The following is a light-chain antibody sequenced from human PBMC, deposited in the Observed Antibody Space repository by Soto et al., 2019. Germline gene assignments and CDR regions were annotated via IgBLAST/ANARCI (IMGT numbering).Light chain of an antibody. J-gene: IGLJ1*01. CDR1: SSDVGGYNY. CDR3: SSYTSSSTLVV. Sequence: SVLTQPAYVSGSPGQSITISCTGTSSDVGGYNYVSWYQQHPGKAPKLMIYDVSNRPSGVSNRFSGSKSGNTASLTISGLQAEDEADYYCSSYTSSSTLVVFGTGTKVTVL. V-gene: IGLV2-14*01. CDR2: DVS.